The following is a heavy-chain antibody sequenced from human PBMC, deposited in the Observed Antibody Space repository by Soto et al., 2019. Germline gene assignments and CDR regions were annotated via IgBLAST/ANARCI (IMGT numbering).Heavy chain of an antibody. CDR1: GGSISSGDYY. CDR3: ARGQILTRDAFDI. CDR2: IYYSGST. Sequence: PSETLSLTCTVSGGSISSGDYYWSWIRQPPGKGLEWIGYIYYSGSTYYNPSLKSRVTISVDTSKNQFSLKLSSVTAADTAVYYCARGQILTRDAFDIWGQGTMVTVSS. D-gene: IGHD2-8*02. V-gene: IGHV4-30-4*01. J-gene: IGHJ3*02.